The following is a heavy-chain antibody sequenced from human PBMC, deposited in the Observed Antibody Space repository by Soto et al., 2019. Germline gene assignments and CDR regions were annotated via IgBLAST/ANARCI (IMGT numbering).Heavy chain of an antibody. CDR2: ISYDGSNK. Sequence: QVQLVESGGGVVQPGRSLRLSCAASGFTFSTYGMHWVRQAPGKGLEWVAVISYDGSNKYYADSLKGRFTISRDNSRNTLHLQMNSLRTEDTAVYYCAKEGRPLVWFGELSYWGQGTLVTVSS. V-gene: IGHV3-30*18. CDR3: AKEGRPLVWFGELSY. D-gene: IGHD3-10*01. J-gene: IGHJ4*02. CDR1: GFTFSTYG.